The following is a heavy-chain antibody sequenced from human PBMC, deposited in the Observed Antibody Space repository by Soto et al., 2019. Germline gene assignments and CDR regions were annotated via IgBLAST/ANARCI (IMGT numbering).Heavy chain of an antibody. CDR2: ITGSGETI. D-gene: IGHD2-15*01. J-gene: IGHJ4*02. CDR3: AKVSWNSDRRGPFDY. V-gene: IGHV3-23*01. CDR1: GFTFSSFW. Sequence: PGGSLRLSCVASGFTFSSFWMNWVRQAPGKGLEWVSTITGSGETIYYADSVKGRFTISRDNSKSTLYLQMNNLRAEDTAIYYCAKVSWNSDRRGPFDYWGQGTLVTVSS.